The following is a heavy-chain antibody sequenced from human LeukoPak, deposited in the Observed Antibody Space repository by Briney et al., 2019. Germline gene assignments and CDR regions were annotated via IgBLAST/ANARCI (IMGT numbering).Heavy chain of an antibody. CDR3: ARGGVATVPGAFDY. Sequence: PSETLSLTCTVSGGSISTYYWSWIRQPPGKGLEWIGYIYHSGSTYYNPSLKSRVTISVDRSKNQFSLKLSSVTAADTAVYYCARGGVATVPGAFDYWGQGTLVTVSS. CDR1: GGSISTYY. J-gene: IGHJ4*02. CDR2: IYHSGST. D-gene: IGHD5-12*01. V-gene: IGHV4-59*12.